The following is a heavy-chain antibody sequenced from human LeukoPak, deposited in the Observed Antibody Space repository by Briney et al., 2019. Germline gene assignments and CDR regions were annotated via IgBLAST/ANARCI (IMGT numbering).Heavy chain of an antibody. Sequence: GGSLRLSCAASGFTFSSYAMSRVRQAPGKGLEWVSAISGSGGSTYYADSVKGRFTISRDNSKNTLYLQMNSLRAEDTAVYYCAKGLGYSYGYFDYWGQGTLVTVSS. D-gene: IGHD5-18*01. CDR1: GFTFSSYA. J-gene: IGHJ4*02. CDR3: AKGLGYSYGYFDY. CDR2: ISGSGGST. V-gene: IGHV3-23*01.